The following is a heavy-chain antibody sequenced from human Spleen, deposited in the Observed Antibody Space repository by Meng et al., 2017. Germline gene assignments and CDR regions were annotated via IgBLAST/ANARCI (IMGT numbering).Heavy chain of an antibody. D-gene: IGHD2-2*01. J-gene: IGHJ4*02. CDR2: IDTKTGNP. CDR3: TRDGYLDCSRTNCFDY. V-gene: IGHV7-4-1*02. Sequence: VQLVQDGSELRKPGASVKVSCKASGYTLTNYAINWLRQAPGQGLEWMGWIDTKTGNPTYAQGFRGRLVFSLDTSVSTTYLEISGLKADDTAVYYCTRDGYLDCSRTNCFDYWGQGTLVTVSS. CDR1: GYTLTNYA.